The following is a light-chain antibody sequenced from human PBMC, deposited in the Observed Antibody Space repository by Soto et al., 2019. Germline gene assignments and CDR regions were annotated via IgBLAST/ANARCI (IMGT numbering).Light chain of an antibody. CDR3: QHHKTWPWT. CDR1: QSVSRD. V-gene: IGKV3-15*01. CDR2: EAS. Sequence: EIVVTQSPATLSVSPGERATLSCRASQSVSRDLVWYQQIPGQTPRLLIYEASTRATGIPDRFSGSGSGTEFTLTISSLQSEDFAVYFCQHHKTWPWTFGQGTKVEIK. J-gene: IGKJ1*01.